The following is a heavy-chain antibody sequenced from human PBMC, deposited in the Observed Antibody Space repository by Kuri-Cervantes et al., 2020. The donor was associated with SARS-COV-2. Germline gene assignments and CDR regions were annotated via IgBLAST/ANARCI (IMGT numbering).Heavy chain of an antibody. V-gene: IGHV3-33*01. CDR2: IWYDGSNK. CDR1: ELTISSYG. Sequence: GGLRRFTSAASELTISSYGMHWVRQAPGKGLEWVAVIWYDGSNKYYADSVKGRFTISRDNSKNTLYLQMNSLRAEDTAVYYWARYLRYYGSGRWDYMDVWGKGTTVTVSS. J-gene: IGHJ6*03. D-gene: IGHD3-10*01. CDR3: ARYLRYYGSGRWDYMDV.